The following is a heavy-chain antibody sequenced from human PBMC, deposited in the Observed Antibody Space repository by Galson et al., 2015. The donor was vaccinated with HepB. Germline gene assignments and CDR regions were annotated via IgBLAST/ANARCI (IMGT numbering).Heavy chain of an antibody. Sequence: SVKVSCKASGYAFTSYGFTWVRQAPGQGLEWMGWISAYNGHTNYAQKFQGRVTMATDTSTSTAYMELTSLRFDDTAVYYCARETRNLQHLVALDSWGQGTLVTVSS. J-gene: IGHJ4*02. D-gene: IGHD2-15*01. CDR2: ISAYNGHT. CDR1: GYAFTSYG. CDR3: ARETRNLQHLVALDS. V-gene: IGHV1-18*01.